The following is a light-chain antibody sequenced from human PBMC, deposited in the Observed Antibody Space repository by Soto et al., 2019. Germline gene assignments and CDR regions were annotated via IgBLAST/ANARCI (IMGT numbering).Light chain of an antibody. V-gene: IGLV3-21*02. CDR1: RIGYKT. CDR2: DDR. CDR3: QVWDSSRDQCV. Sequence: SYELAQPPSVSVAPGQTATITCGGNRIGYKTVHWYQQKPGQAPVVVVHDDRDRPSGIPERFSGANSGDTATLTISRVEAGDEADYFCQVWDSSRDQCVFGTGTKHRP. J-gene: IGLJ1*01.